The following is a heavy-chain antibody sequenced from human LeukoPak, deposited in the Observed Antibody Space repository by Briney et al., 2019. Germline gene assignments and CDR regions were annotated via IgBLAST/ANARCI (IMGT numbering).Heavy chain of an antibody. CDR2: IYPGDSDT. CDR1: GYSFTSYW. V-gene: IGHV5-51*01. CDR3: ARMMTTVTNDAFDI. D-gene: IGHD4-17*01. J-gene: IGHJ3*02. Sequence: GESLKISCKGSGYSFTSYWIGWVRQLPGKGLEGMGIIYPGDSDTRYSPSFQGQVTISADKSISTAYLQWSSLKASDTAMYYCARMMTTVTNDAFDIWGQGTMVTVSS.